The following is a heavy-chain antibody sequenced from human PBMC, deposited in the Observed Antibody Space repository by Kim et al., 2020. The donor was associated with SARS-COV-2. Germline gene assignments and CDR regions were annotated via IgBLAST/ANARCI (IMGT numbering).Heavy chain of an antibody. CDR2: INHSGST. Sequence: SETLSLTCAVYGGSFSGYYWSWIRQPPGKGLEWIGEINHSGSTNYNPSLKSRVTISVDTSKNQFSLKLSSVTAADTAVYYCARVYTSRYYYYGMDVWGQGTTVTVSS. J-gene: IGHJ6*02. CDR1: GGSFSGYY. V-gene: IGHV4-34*01. D-gene: IGHD3-16*01. CDR3: ARVYTSRYYYYGMDV.